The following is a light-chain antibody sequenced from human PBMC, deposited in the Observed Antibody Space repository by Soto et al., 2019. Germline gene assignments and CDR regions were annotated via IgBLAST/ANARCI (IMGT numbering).Light chain of an antibody. CDR1: QGVSSR. J-gene: IGKJ1*01. CDR2: DVS. Sequence: EIVMTQSPATLAVSPGERATLSCRASQGVSSRLAWYQQKPGQAPRLLIYDVSTRASDTPARFSGSGSGTEFTLTISSLQSEDFAIYYCLQYTDWPPWTFGQGTKVEIK. CDR3: LQYTDWPPWT. V-gene: IGKV3-15*01.